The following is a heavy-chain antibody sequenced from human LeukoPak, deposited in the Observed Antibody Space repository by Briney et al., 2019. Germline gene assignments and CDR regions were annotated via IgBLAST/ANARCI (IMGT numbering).Heavy chain of an antibody. V-gene: IGHV4-4*07. CDR3: ARATERSSGWYDY. Sequence: SETLSLTCTVSGRSISSYYWSWVRQPAGKGREWLGRIYTSGSTNYNPSLKSRVTMSVDTSKNQFSLKLSSVTAADTAVYYCARATERSSGWYDYWGQGTLVTVSS. CDR2: IYTSGST. CDR1: GRSISSYY. D-gene: IGHD6-19*01. J-gene: IGHJ4*02.